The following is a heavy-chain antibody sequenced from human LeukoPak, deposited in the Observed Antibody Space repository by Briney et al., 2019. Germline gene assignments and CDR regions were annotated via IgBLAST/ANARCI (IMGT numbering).Heavy chain of an antibody. Sequence: GGSLRLSCAASGFTFSNFGLHWVRQAPGKGLEWVALISYDRSHKYYADSVKGRFTISRDNSKNTLYLQMNSLRAEDTAVYYCAREPVGYSFDYWGQGTLVTVSS. V-gene: IGHV3-30*03. D-gene: IGHD5-18*01. CDR1: GFTFSNFG. CDR2: ISYDRSHK. J-gene: IGHJ4*02. CDR3: AREPVGYSFDY.